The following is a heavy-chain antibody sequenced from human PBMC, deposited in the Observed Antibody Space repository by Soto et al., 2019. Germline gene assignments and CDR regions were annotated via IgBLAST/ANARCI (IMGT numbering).Heavy chain of an antibody. CDR2: INHSGST. D-gene: IGHD4-4*01. Sequence: QVQLQQWGAGLLKPSETLSLTCAVYGGSFSGYYWSWIRQPPGKGLEWIGEINHSGSTNYNPSLKSRVTISVDTSKNQVSLKRSSVTAADTAVYYGARVYAGYYRPDFDYWGQGTLVTVSS. J-gene: IGHJ4*02. CDR1: GGSFSGYY. V-gene: IGHV4-34*01. CDR3: ARVYAGYYRPDFDY.